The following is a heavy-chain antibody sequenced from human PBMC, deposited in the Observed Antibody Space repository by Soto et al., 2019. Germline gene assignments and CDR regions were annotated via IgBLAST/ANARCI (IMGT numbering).Heavy chain of an antibody. D-gene: IGHD3-10*01. CDR2: VNPILSMS. V-gene: IGHV1-69*04. CDR1: GDTFSFYS. Sequence: QVQLVQSGAEVKRPGSSVKVSCKASGDTFSFYSINWVRQAPGLGLEWMGRVNPILSMSNYAQRFQGRVTXTXDXXASTAYMELMCLGSEDTAMYYCATSYGSGYRACDYWGQGALVTVSS. CDR3: ATSYGSGYRACDY. J-gene: IGHJ4*02.